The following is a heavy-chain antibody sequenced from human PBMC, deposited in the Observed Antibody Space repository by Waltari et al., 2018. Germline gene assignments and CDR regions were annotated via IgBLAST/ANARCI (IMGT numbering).Heavy chain of an antibody. V-gene: IGHV1-69*05. J-gene: IGHJ4*02. D-gene: IGHD1-26*01. Sequence: QVQLVQSGAEVKKPGASVKVSCKASGYTFTSYGISWVRQAPGQGLEWMGWIIPIFGTANYAQKFQGRVTITTDESTSTAYMELSSLRSEDTAVYYCARDRGGSYSLFDYWGQGTLVTVSS. CDR2: IIPIFGTA. CDR3: ARDRGGSYSLFDY. CDR1: GYTFTSYG.